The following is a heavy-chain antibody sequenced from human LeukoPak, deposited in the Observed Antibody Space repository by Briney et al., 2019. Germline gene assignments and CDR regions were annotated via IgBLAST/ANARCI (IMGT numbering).Heavy chain of an antibody. CDR3: ARDTEYYYGSGTLDY. V-gene: IGHV3-74*01. Sequence: PGGPLRLSCAASGFTFSSYWMHWVRQASGKGLVWVSRINSDGSSTSYADSVKGRFTISRDNAKNTLYLQMNSLRAEDTAVYYCARDTEYYYGSGTLDYWGQGTLVTVSS. D-gene: IGHD3-10*01. CDR2: INSDGSST. CDR1: GFTFSSYW. J-gene: IGHJ4*02.